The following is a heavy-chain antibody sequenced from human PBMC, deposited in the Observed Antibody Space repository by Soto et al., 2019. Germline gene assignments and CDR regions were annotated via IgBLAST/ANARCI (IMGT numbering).Heavy chain of an antibody. D-gene: IGHD2-15*01. J-gene: IGHJ4*02. Sequence: SVKVSCKASGFTFTSSAMQWVRQARGQRLEWIGWIVVGSGNTNYAQKFQERVTITRDMSTSTAYMELSSLRSEDTAVYYCAAAGSYCSGGSCYSTHPLDYWGQGTLVTVSS. CDR3: AAAGSYCSGGSCYSTHPLDY. CDR1: GFTFTSSA. CDR2: IVVGSGNT. V-gene: IGHV1-58*02.